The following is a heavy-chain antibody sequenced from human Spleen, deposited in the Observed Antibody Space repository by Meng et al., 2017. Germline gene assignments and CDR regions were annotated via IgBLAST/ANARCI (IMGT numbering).Heavy chain of an antibody. V-gene: IGHV3-7*01. CDR2: IKRDGSEK. D-gene: IGHD3-9*01. CDR1: GFTFSSYW. J-gene: IGHJ4*02. Sequence: GESLKISCAASGFTFSSYWMTWVRQAPGKGLEWVANIKRDGSEKYYEDSVKGRFTISRDNAKNTVYLQMNSLRAEDTAVYYCARDADWVIFDHWGQGALVTVSS. CDR3: ARDADWVIFDH.